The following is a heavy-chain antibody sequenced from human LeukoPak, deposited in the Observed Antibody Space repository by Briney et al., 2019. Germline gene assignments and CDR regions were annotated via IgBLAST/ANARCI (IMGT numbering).Heavy chain of an antibody. D-gene: IGHD5-18*01. V-gene: IGHV3-30*04. J-gene: IGHJ4*02. CDR1: GFTFSSYA. CDR2: ISYDGGLA. CDR3: ARDPRGYSYGYRPFYYFDY. Sequence: GGSLRLSCVASGFTFSSYAMHWVRQAPGKGLEWVAVISYDGGLAYYADSVRGRFTISRDNAKNSLYLQMNSLRDEDTAVYYCARDPRGYSYGYRPFYYFDYWGQGTLVTVSS.